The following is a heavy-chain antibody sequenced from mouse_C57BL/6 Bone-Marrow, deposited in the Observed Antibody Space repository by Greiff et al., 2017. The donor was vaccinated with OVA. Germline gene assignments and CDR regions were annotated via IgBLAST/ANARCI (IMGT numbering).Heavy chain of an antibody. Sequence: QVQLKQPGAELVKPGASVKLSCKASGYTFTSYWLHWVKQRPGRGLEWIGRIDPNSGGTKYNEKFKSKATLTVDKPSSTAYMQLSSLTSEDSAVYYCARSSGRGYFDVWGTGTTVTVSS. CDR3: ARSSGRGYFDV. J-gene: IGHJ1*03. CDR1: GYTFTSYW. D-gene: IGHD3-1*01. CDR2: IDPNSGGT. V-gene: IGHV1-72*01.